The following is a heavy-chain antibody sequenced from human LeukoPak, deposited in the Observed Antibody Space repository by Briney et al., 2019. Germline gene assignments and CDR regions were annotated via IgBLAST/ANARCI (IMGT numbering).Heavy chain of an antibody. J-gene: IGHJ5*02. CDR1: GLTFSGYS. CDR2: ISTSSSTI. Sequence: GGSLRLSCAASGLTFSGYSLNWVRQAPGKGLEWVSYISTSSSTIYYADSVKGRFTISRDNAKNSLYLQMNSLRAEDTAVYYCARDLSSPSDWFDPWGQGTLVTVSS. V-gene: IGHV3-48*01. CDR3: ARDLSSPSDWFDP.